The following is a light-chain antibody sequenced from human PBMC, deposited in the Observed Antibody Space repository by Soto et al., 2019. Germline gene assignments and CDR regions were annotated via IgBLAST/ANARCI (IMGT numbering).Light chain of an antibody. V-gene: IGLV4-60*03. CDR3: ETWDSNTRV. CDR1: SGHSSYI. J-gene: IGLJ3*02. CDR2: LEGSGSY. Sequence: QPVLTQSSSASASLGSSVKLTCTLSSGHSSYIIAWHQQQPGKAPRYLMKLEGSGSYNKGSGVPDRFSGSSSGADRYLTIYSLQSEDEADYYCETWDSNTRVFGGGTKLTVL.